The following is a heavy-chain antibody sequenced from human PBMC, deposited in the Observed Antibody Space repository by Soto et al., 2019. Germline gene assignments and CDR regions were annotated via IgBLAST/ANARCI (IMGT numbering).Heavy chain of an antibody. Sequence: PSETLSLTCTVSGGSISSGDYYWSWIRQPPGKGLEWIGYIYYSGSTYYNPSLKSRVTISVDTSKNQFSLKLSSVTAADTAVYYCARGEWRYGTNGVCYRGSVDYGGQGTLVTVSS. CDR2: IYYSGST. CDR3: ARGEWRYGTNGVCYRGSVDY. CDR1: GGSISSGDYY. J-gene: IGHJ4*02. D-gene: IGHD2-8*01. V-gene: IGHV4-30-4*01.